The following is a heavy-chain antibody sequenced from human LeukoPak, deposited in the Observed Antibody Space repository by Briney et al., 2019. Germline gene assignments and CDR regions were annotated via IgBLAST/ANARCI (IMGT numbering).Heavy chain of an antibody. CDR1: GFTVSSNY. CDR2: IYSGGST. CDR3: VAGMVRGVIITYHTWDY. V-gene: IGHV3-66*01. D-gene: IGHD3-10*01. J-gene: IGHJ4*02. Sequence: GGSLRLSCAASGFTVSSNYMSWVRQAPGKGLEWVSVIYSGGSTYYADSVKGRFTISRDNSKNTLYLQMNSLRAEDTAVYYCVAGMVRGVIITYHTWDYWGQGTLVTVSS.